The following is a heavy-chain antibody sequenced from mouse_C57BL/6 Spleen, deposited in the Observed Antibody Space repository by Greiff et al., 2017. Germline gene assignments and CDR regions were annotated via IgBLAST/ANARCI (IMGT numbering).Heavy chain of an antibody. Sequence: VQLQQSVAELVRPGASVKLSCTASGFNIKNTYMHWVKQRPEQGLEWIGRIDPAHGNTKYAPKFQGKATITADTSSNTAYLQLSSLTSEDTAIYYCARKMGLANWAFAYWGQGTLVTVSA. J-gene: IGHJ3*01. D-gene: IGHD4-1*01. CDR3: ARKMGLANWAFAY. CDR2: IDPAHGNT. CDR1: GFNIKNTY. V-gene: IGHV14-3*01.